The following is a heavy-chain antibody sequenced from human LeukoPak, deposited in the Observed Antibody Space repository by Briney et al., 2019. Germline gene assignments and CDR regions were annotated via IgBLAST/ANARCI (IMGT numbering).Heavy chain of an antibody. Sequence: PGGSLCFSCAASGFTFSSYSMNWVGQAPGKGLKWVSSISSSSSYIYYADSVKGRFTISRDNAKNSLYLQMNSLRAEDTAVYYCASYALDAFDIWGQGTMVTVSS. CDR3: ASYALDAFDI. CDR1: GFTFSSYS. CDR2: ISSSSSYI. J-gene: IGHJ3*02. V-gene: IGHV3-21*01. D-gene: IGHD2-2*01.